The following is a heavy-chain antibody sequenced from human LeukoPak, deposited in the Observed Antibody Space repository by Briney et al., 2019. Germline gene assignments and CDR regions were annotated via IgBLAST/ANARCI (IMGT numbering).Heavy chain of an antibody. D-gene: IGHD6-6*01. CDR3: AKGSSNAFDI. V-gene: IGHV3-9*03. Sequence: GGSLRLSCAASGFTFDDYAMHWVRQAPGKGLEWVSGISWNSGSIGYADSVKGRFTISRDNAKNSLYLQMNSLRAEDMALYYCAKGSSNAFDIWGQGTMVTVSS. J-gene: IGHJ3*02. CDR2: ISWNSGSI. CDR1: GFTFDDYA.